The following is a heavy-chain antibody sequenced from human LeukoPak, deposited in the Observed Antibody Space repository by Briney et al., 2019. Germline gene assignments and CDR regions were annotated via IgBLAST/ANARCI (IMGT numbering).Heavy chain of an antibody. CDR1: GFTFSSYA. J-gene: IGHJ4*02. D-gene: IGHD1-26*01. CDR3: ARGMVGATYFDY. V-gene: IGHV3-33*08. CDR2: IWYDGINK. Sequence: PGGSLRLSCAASGFTFSSYAMHWVRQAPGKGLEWVAVIWYDGINKYYADSVKGRFTISRDNSKNTLYLQMNGLRAEDTAVYYCARGMVGATYFDYWGQGTLVTVSS.